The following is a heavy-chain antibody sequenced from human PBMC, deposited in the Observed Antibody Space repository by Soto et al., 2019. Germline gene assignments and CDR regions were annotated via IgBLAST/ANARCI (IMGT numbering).Heavy chain of an antibody. V-gene: IGHV3-48*02. D-gene: IGHD6-13*01. CDR1: GFTFSSYS. CDR2: ISSSSSTI. CDR3: ARDPYSSSWFGMDV. J-gene: IGHJ6*02. Sequence: GGSLRLSCAASGFTFSSYSMNWVRQAPGKGLEWVSYISSSSSTIYYADSVKGRFTISRDNAKNSLYLQMNSLRDEDTAVYYCARDPYSSSWFGMDVWGQGTTVTVSS.